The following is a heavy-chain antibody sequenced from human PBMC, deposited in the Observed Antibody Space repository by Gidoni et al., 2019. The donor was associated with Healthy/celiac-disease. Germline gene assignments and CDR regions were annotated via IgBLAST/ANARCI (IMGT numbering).Heavy chain of an antibody. CDR2: IYYSGST. CDR1: GGYIRSSRYY. CDR3: ARDRWDYYDSSGYPDY. V-gene: IGHV4-39*07. Sequence: QLQLQESGPGLVKPSEPLSLTCTVSGGYIRSSRYYWGWIRQPPGKGLEWIGSIYYSGSTYYNPSLKSRVTISVETSKNQFSLKLSSVTAADTAVYYCARDRWDYYDSSGYPDYWGQGTLVTVSS. J-gene: IGHJ4*02. D-gene: IGHD3-22*01.